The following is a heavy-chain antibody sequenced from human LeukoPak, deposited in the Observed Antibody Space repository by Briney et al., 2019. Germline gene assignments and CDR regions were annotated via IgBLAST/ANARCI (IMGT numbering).Heavy chain of an antibody. CDR1: GFSFSSYE. V-gene: IGHV3-53*01. Sequence: GGSLRLSCAASGFSFSSYEMNWVRQAPGKGLEWVSVIYSGGSTYYADSVKGRFTISRDNSKNTLYLQMNSLRAEDTAVYYCARDDGVRYDILTGYHAWGQGTLVTVSS. CDR3: ARDDGVRYDILTGYHA. J-gene: IGHJ4*02. CDR2: IYSGGST. D-gene: IGHD3-9*01.